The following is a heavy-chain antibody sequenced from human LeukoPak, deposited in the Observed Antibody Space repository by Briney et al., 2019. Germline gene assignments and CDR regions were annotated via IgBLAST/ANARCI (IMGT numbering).Heavy chain of an antibody. J-gene: IGHJ5*02. D-gene: IGHD6-19*01. CDR1: GFAFGTYW. V-gene: IGHV3-7*01. CDR3: AREGEQWLVANWFDP. CDR2: IKIDGTEK. Sequence: PGGSLRLSCAASGFAFGTYWMTWVRQAPGKGLEWVANIKIDGTEKRYADSVKGRFTISRDNAKNSLYLQMNSLRAEDTAVYYCAREGEQWLVANWFDPWGQGTLVTVSS.